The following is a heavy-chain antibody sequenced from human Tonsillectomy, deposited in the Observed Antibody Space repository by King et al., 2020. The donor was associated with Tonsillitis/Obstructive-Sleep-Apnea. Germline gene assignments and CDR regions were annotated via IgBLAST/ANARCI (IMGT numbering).Heavy chain of an antibody. V-gene: IGHV4-39*01. J-gene: IGHJ4*02. D-gene: IGHD5-18*01. Sequence: QLQESGPGLVKPSETLSLTCSVSGDFITSSNFYWSWIRQPPGKGLEWIGSIFYSGNTFYNPSLKTRVSMSVDTSNNQFSLNLSSVTAADTAVYYCARHRDTALGPFNYWGQGTPVTVSS. CDR1: GDFITSSNFY. CDR3: ARHRDTALGPFNY. CDR2: IFYSGNT.